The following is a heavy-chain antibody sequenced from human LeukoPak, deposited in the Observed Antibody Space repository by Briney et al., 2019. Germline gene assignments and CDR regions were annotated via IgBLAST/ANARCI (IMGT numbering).Heavy chain of an antibody. Sequence: GASVKVSCKASGYTFTSYDINWVRQATGQGLEWMGWMNPNSSNTGYAQKFQGRVTMTRNTSISTAYMELSSLRSEDTAVYYCARGSNIAVAGRSNYYYGMDVWGQGTTVTVSS. CDR2: MNPNSSNT. D-gene: IGHD6-19*01. V-gene: IGHV1-8*01. CDR3: ARGSNIAVAGRSNYYYGMDV. J-gene: IGHJ6*02. CDR1: GYTFTSYD.